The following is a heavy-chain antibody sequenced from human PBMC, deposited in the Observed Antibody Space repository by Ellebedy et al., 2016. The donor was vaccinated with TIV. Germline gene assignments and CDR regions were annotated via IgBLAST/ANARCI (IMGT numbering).Heavy chain of an antibody. CDR2: IYYSGST. V-gene: IGHV4-39*01. D-gene: IGHD1-26*01. Sequence: MPSETLSLTCTVSGDAISSSSYYLGCIRQLPGKGLEWIGSIYYSGSTYYNPSLKSRVTISVDTSKNQFSLKLSSVTAADTAAYYCARPPRVGGTVAFDYWGQGILVTVSS. J-gene: IGHJ4*02. CDR3: ARPPRVGGTVAFDY. CDR1: GDAISSSSYY.